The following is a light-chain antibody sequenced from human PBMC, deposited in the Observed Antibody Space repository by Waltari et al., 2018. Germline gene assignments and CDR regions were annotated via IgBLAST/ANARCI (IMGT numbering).Light chain of an antibody. Sequence: LTQSPGTLSLSPGERATLSCRASQSVSRTLAWYQQKSGQAPWLLIYDASRRATGIPERFSGSGSGTDFSLTISRLEPEDFAVYYCQKYGTIPATFGQGTKVEIK. CDR2: DAS. J-gene: IGKJ1*01. CDR3: QKYGTIPAT. CDR1: QSVSRT. V-gene: IGKV3-20*01.